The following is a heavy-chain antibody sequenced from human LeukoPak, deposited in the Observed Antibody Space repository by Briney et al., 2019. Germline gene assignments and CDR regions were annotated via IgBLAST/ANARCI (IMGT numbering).Heavy chain of an antibody. J-gene: IGHJ6*02. CDR1: GFTFSSYG. CDR3: VKGIFGGGNFYYYGMDV. CDR2: ISYDGSDK. D-gene: IGHD3-3*01. Sequence: GRSLRLSCAASGFTFSSYGMHWVRQAPGKGLEWVAVISYDGSDKYYADSVKGRFTISRDNSKNTLFLQMNSLRAEDTAVYHCVKGIFGGGNFYYYGMDVGGQGTTVTVSS. V-gene: IGHV3-30*18.